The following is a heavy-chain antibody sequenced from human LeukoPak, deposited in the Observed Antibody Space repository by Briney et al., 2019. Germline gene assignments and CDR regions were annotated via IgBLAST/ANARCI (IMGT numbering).Heavy chain of an antibody. CDR1: GFTFSSAA. D-gene: IGHD1-26*01. CDR2: ISSSGGST. Sequence: PGGSLRLSCAASGFTFSSAAMSWVRQAPGKGLEWVSIISSSGGSTYYADSVKGRFIISRDNSKNTLYLQMNSLRAEDTAVYYCAKKGATTGDFDYWGQGTLVTVSS. CDR3: AKKGATTGDFDY. J-gene: IGHJ4*02. V-gene: IGHV3-23*01.